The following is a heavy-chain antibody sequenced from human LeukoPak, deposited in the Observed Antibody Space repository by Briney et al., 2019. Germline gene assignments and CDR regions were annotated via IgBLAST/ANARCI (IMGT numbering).Heavy chain of an antibody. D-gene: IGHD2/OR15-2a*01. J-gene: IGHJ3*02. CDR3: ARRSMTDTFDI. CDR2: ISYDGSNK. V-gene: IGHV3-30*04. CDR1: GFTFSSYA. Sequence: GGSLRLSCAASGFTFSSYAMHWVRQAPGKGLDWVAVISYDGSNKYYADSVKGRFTISRGNSKNTLYLQMNSLRAEDTAVYYCARRSMTDTFDIWGQGTMVTVSS.